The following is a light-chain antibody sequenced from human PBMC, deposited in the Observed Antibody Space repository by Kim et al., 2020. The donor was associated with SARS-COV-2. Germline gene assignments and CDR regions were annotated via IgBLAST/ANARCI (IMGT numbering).Light chain of an antibody. CDR2: EVS. CDR1: SSDVGSYNR. J-gene: IGLJ1*01. Sequence: VTIACTGTSSDVGSYNRVSWYQQPPGTAPKLMIYEVSNRPSGVPDRFSGSKSGNTASLTISGLQAEDEADYYCSSYTSSSTSLYVFGTGTKVTVL. V-gene: IGLV2-18*02. CDR3: SSYTSSSTSLYV.